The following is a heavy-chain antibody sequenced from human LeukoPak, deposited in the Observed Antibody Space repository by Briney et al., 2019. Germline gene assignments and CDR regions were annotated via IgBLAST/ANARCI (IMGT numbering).Heavy chain of an antibody. Sequence: SETLSLTCPVSGGSISSSSYYWSWIRQPPGKGLEWIGEINHSGSTNYNPSLKSRVTISVDTSKNQFSLKLSSVTAADTAVYYCARRRIAARPFDYWGQGTLVTVSS. J-gene: IGHJ4*02. CDR2: INHSGST. D-gene: IGHD6-6*01. CDR3: ARRRIAARPFDY. CDR1: GGSISSSSYY. V-gene: IGHV4-39*07.